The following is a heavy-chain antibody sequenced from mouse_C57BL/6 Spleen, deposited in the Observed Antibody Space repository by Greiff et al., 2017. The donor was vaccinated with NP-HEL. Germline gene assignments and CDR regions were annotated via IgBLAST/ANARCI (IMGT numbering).Heavy chain of an antibody. D-gene: IGHD2-5*01. CDR3: ARSQDYSNYD. Sequence: VQLQQPGAELVKPGASVKLSCKASGYTFTSYWMQWVKQRPGQGLEWIGEIDPSDSYTNYNQKFKGKATLTVDTSSSTAYMQLSSLTSEDSAVYYCARSQDYSNYDWGQGTLVTVSA. V-gene: IGHV1-50*01. J-gene: IGHJ3*01. CDR2: IDPSDSYT. CDR1: GYTFTSYW.